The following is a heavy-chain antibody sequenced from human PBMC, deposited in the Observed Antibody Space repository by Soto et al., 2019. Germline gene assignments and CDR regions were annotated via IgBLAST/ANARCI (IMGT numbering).Heavy chain of an antibody. CDR3: TKDLNHCSGGSCHGMDV. D-gene: IGHD2-15*01. Sequence: QVQLVESGGGVVQPGRSLRLSCEASGFTFSSYGMHWVRQAPGKGLEWVTVISYDGSDKYYTDSVKGRFTISRDNSKNTLYVQMNRLRGEDTAVYYCTKDLNHCSGGSCHGMDVWGQGTTVIVSS. V-gene: IGHV3-30*18. CDR2: ISYDGSDK. CDR1: GFTFSSYG. J-gene: IGHJ6*02.